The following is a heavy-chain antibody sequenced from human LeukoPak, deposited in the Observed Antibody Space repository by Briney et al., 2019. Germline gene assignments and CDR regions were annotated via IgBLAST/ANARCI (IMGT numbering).Heavy chain of an antibody. CDR1: GFTVSSYS. CDR2: ITSSSRI. V-gene: IGHV3-48*02. Sequence: GGSLRLSCAASGFTVSSYSMNWVRQAPGKGLEWLSCITSSSRIYYTDSVKGRVTISRDNAMNSLYLQMNSLRDEDTAVYYCARDRGSGDYGAYFDYWGQGTLVTVSS. D-gene: IGHD4-17*01. J-gene: IGHJ4*02. CDR3: ARDRGSGDYGAYFDY.